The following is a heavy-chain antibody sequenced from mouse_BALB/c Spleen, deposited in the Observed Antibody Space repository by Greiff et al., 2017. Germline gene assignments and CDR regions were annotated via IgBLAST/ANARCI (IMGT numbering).Heavy chain of an antibody. CDR2: INPSTGYT. V-gene: IGHV1-7*01. CDR1: GYTFTSYW. Sequence: QVQLQQPGAELVKPGASVKLSCKASGYTFTSYWMHWVKQRPGQGLEWIGYINPSTGYTEYNQKFKDKATLTADKSSSTAYMQLSSLTSEDSAVYYCAKEEVRRTFDYWGQGTTLTVSS. J-gene: IGHJ2*01. CDR3: AKEEVRRTFDY. D-gene: IGHD2-14*01.